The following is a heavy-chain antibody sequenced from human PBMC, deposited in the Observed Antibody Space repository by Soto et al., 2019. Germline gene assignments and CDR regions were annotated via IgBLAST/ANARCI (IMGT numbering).Heavy chain of an antibody. CDR3: ARDRRCSGGSCFDY. V-gene: IGHV3-21*01. CDR2: ISSSSSYI. J-gene: IGHJ4*02. CDR1: GFTFSSYS. D-gene: IGHD2-15*01. Sequence: EVQLVESGGGLVKPGGSLRLSCAASGFTFSSYSMNWVRQAPGKGLEWVSSISSSSSYIYYADSVKGRFTISRDNAKNSPYLQMNSLRAEDTAVYYCARDRRCSGGSCFDYWGQGTLVTVSS.